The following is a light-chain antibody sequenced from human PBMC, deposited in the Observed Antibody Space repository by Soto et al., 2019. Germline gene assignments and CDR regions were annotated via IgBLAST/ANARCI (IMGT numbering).Light chain of an antibody. CDR2: GAS. V-gene: IGKV3-20*01. Sequence: EIVLTQSPGTLSLSPGERATLSCRASQSVSSSYLAWYQQKPGQAPRLLIYGASSRATGIPDRFSGSGSGTDFTLTISRLEPEDFAVDYCQQYGSSLPMYTLCQGTKLEIK. CDR3: QQYGSSLPMYT. J-gene: IGKJ2*01. CDR1: QSVSSSY.